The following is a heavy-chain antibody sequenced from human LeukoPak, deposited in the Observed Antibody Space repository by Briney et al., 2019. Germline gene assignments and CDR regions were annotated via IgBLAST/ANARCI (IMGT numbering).Heavy chain of an antibody. Sequence: GESLRISCKGSGYSFTSYWISWVRQMPGKGLECMGRIDPSDSYTNYSPSFQGHVTISADKSISTAYLQWSSLKASHTAMYYCARHPLLDADSSGWYPPYYYYGMDVWGKGTTVTVSS. CDR3: ARHPLLDADSSGWYPPYYYYGMDV. J-gene: IGHJ6*04. CDR2: IDPSDSYT. D-gene: IGHD6-19*01. CDR1: GYSFTSYW. V-gene: IGHV5-10-1*01.